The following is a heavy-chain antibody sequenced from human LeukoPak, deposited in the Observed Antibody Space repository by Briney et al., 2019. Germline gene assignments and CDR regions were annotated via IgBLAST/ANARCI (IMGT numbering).Heavy chain of an antibody. Sequence: GGSLRLSCAASGFTFSSYWMSWVRQAPGKGLGWVANIKQDGSEKYYVDSVKGRFTISRDNAKNSLYLQMNSLRAEDTAVYYCARADSSSWPDYHYYMDVWGKGTTVTVSS. V-gene: IGHV3-7*01. CDR1: GFTFSSYW. CDR3: ARADSSSWPDYHYYMDV. D-gene: IGHD6-13*01. J-gene: IGHJ6*03. CDR2: IKQDGSEK.